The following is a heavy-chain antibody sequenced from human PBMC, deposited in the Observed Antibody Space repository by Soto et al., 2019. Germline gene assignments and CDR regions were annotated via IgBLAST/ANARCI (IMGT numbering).Heavy chain of an antibody. V-gene: IGHV1-69*01. CDR1: GGTFSSYA. D-gene: IGHD6-6*01. CDR2: IIPIFGTA. CDR3: ARTSSSSLSDYYYYGMDV. J-gene: IGHJ6*02. Sequence: QVQLVQSGAEVKKPGSSVKVSCKASGGTFSSYAISWVRQAPGQGLEWMGGIIPIFGTANYAQKFQGRVTITADESTCTAYMELSSLRSEDTAVYYCARTSSSSLSDYYYYGMDVWGQGTTVTVSS.